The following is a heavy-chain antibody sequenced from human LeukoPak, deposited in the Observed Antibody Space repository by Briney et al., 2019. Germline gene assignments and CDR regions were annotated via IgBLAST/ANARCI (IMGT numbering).Heavy chain of an antibody. Sequence: ASVKVSCKVSGYTLTELSMHWVRQAPGKGLEWMGGFDPEDGETIYAQKFQGRVTMTEDTSTDTAYMELSSLRSEDTAVYYCATGLRYSSGWSPLDYYGMDVWGQGTTVTVSS. D-gene: IGHD6-19*01. CDR1: GYTLTELS. CDR3: ATGLRYSSGWSPLDYYGMDV. V-gene: IGHV1-24*01. J-gene: IGHJ6*02. CDR2: FDPEDGET.